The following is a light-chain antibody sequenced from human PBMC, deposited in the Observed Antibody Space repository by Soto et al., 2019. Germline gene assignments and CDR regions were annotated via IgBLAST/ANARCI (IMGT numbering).Light chain of an antibody. CDR3: AAWDGSLNVVL. V-gene: IGLV1-44*01. Sequence: HSVLTQPPSASGTPGQRVTISCSGSSSNIGSNTVNWYQQLPGSAPKLLIYSTNQRPSGVPDRFSGSKSGTSASLAISGLQSEDEADYYCAAWDGSLNVVLFGGGTKLTVL. CDR2: STN. J-gene: IGLJ2*01. CDR1: SSNIGSNT.